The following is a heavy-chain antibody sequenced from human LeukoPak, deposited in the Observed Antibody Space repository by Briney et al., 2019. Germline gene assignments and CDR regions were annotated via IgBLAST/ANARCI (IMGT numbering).Heavy chain of an antibody. CDR1: GGSFSGYY. Sequence: PSETLSLTCAVYGGSFSGYYWSWIRQPPGKGLEWIGEINHSGSTNYNPSLKSRVTISVDTSKNQFSLKLSSVTAADTAVYYRARLRRGGRYCSSTSCYAGGVFDYWGQGTLVTVSS. CDR3: ARLRRGGRYCSSTSCYAGGVFDY. V-gene: IGHV4-34*01. D-gene: IGHD2-2*01. J-gene: IGHJ4*02. CDR2: INHSGST.